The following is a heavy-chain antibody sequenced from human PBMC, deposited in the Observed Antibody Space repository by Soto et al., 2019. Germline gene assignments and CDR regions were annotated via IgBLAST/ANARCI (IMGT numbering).Heavy chain of an antibody. CDR3: ARDLRGYCSSTSCYAFHYFDY. Sequence: GGSLRLSCAASGFIISSYGMHWVRQAPGKGLERLAVKSYDGSNKFYGDSVKGRFTISRDNSKNTLYLQVNSLRAEDTAVYYCARDLRGYCSSTSCYAFHYFDYWGQGTLVTVSS. J-gene: IGHJ4*02. D-gene: IGHD2-2*01. CDR2: KSYDGSNK. V-gene: IGHV3-30*03. CDR1: GFIISSYG.